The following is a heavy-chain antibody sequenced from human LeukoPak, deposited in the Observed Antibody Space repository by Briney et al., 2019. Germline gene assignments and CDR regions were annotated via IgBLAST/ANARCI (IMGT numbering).Heavy chain of an antibody. CDR1: GYPFSARF. CDR2: IDTTTGNP. Sequence: ASVKLSCKASGYPFSARFLNWVRQAPGQWLEWMGNIDTTTGNPRYAQDFTGRFVFSLDTSVSTAYLQITSLKADDTAAYYCVRGTPTPGMDYWGQGTQVTVSS. J-gene: IGHJ4*02. D-gene: IGHD3-10*01. CDR3: VRGTPTPGMDY. V-gene: IGHV7-4-1*02.